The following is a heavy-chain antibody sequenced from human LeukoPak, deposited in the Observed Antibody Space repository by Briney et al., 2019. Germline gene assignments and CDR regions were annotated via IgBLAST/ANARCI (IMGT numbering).Heavy chain of an antibody. CDR3: ARDLSGVTGYTYGRGIDY. CDR1: GFSFSRYS. V-gene: IGHV3-21*01. Sequence: PGGSLRLSCVGSGFSFSRYSMNWVRQAPGKGLEWVSSISNIGNHIYYGDSVKGRFTISRDNAKTSLFLQMNSLRAEDTAVYYCARDLSGVTGYTYGRGIDYWGQGTLVTVSS. D-gene: IGHD5-18*01. J-gene: IGHJ4*02. CDR2: ISNIGNHI.